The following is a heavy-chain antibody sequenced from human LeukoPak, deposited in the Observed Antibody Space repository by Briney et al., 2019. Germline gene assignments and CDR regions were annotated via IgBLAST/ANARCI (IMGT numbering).Heavy chain of an antibody. J-gene: IGHJ4*02. CDR1: GFTLDDYA. V-gene: IGHV3-9*01. D-gene: IGHD6-19*01. CDR2: ISWNSGSI. Sequence: GGSLRLSCAASGFTLDDYAMHWVRQAPGKGLEWVSGISWNSGSIVYADSVKGRFTISRDNAKNSLYLQMNSLRAEDTALYYCAKGTYSSGWPFDYWGQGTLVTVSS. CDR3: AKGTYSSGWPFDY.